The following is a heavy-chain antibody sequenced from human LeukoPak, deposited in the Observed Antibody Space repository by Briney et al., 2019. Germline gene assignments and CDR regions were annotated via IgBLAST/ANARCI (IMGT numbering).Heavy chain of an antibody. Sequence: GASVKVSCKASGYTFTSYDINWVRQATGKGLEWMGWMNPNSGNTGYAQKFQGRVTMTRNTSISTAYMELSSLRSEDTAVYYCARLHSSGWYGGDAFDIWGQGTMVTVSS. J-gene: IGHJ3*02. CDR1: GYTFTSYD. V-gene: IGHV1-8*01. CDR2: MNPNSGNT. CDR3: ARLHSSGWYGGDAFDI. D-gene: IGHD6-19*01.